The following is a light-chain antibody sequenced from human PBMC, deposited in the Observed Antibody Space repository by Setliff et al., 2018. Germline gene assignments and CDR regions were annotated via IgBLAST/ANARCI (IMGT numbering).Light chain of an antibody. CDR2: DVT. V-gene: IGLV2-14*03. J-gene: IGLJ1*01. CDR3: SSYTSLSTRV. Sequence: QSALTQPASVSGTPGQSITISCTGTGSYHYVSWYQQHPGKAPKLIIYDVTDRPSGVSNRFSASKSGNTASLTISGLQPEDEAHYYCSSYTSLSTRVFGTGTRSPS. CDR1: GSYHY.